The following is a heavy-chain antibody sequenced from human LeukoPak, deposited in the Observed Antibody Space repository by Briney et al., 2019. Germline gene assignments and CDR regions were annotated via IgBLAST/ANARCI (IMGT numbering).Heavy chain of an antibody. CDR2: IYSGGST. CDR3: ARGYSSGWYGCPFDY. V-gene: IGHV3-53*01. CDR1: GFTVSSNY. J-gene: IGHJ4*01. Sequence: GGSLRLSCAASGFTVSSNYMSWVGQAPGKGLEWVSVIYSGGSTYYADAVKGRFTISRDNSKNTLYLQMNSLRAEDTAVYYCARGYSSGWYGCPFDYWGHRTLGSVSS. D-gene: IGHD6-19*01.